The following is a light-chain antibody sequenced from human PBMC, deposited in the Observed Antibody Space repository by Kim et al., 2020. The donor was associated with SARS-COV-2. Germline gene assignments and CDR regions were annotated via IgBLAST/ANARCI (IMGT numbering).Light chain of an antibody. CDR3: QSADSSGVV. CDR1: ALPKQH. V-gene: IGLV3-25*03. Sequence: SYELTQPPSVSVSPGQTARITCSGDALPKQHAFWYQQKPGQAPVVVIYKDTERPSGIPGRFSGSSSGATVTLTISGVQAEDEADYYCQSADSSGVVFGGG. J-gene: IGLJ2*01. CDR2: KDT.